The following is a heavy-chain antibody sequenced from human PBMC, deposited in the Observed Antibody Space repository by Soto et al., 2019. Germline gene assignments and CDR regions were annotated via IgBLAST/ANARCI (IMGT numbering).Heavy chain of an antibody. J-gene: IGHJ3*02. CDR2: ISYDGSNT. D-gene: IGHD3-22*01. CDR3: ANGGSYYYDSSGYSPGRLYAFDI. CDR1: GFTFSSYG. Sequence: QVQLVESGGGVVQPGRSLRLSCAASGFTFSSYGMHWVRQAPGKGLEWVAVISYDGSNTYYADSVKGRFTISRDNSKNTLYLPMNSLRAEDTAVYYCANGGSYYYDSSGYSPGRLYAFDIWGQGTMVTVSS. V-gene: IGHV3-30*18.